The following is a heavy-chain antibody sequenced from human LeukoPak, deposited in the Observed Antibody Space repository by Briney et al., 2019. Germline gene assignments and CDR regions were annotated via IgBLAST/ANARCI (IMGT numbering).Heavy chain of an antibody. D-gene: IGHD3-10*01. CDR3: ARFVVRGVIIKGYNWFDP. CDR1: GGSISSYY. V-gene: IGHV4-59*01. Sequence: PSETLSLTCTVSGGSISSYYWSWLRQPPGKGLEWIGYIYYSGSTNYNPSLKSRVTISVDTSKNQFSLKLSSVTAADTAVYYCARFVVRGVIIKGYNWFDPWGQGTLVTVSS. J-gene: IGHJ5*02. CDR2: IYYSGST.